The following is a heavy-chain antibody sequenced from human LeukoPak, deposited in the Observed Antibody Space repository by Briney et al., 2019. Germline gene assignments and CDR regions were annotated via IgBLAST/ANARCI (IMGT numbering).Heavy chain of an antibody. D-gene: IGHD1-26*01. J-gene: IGHJ6*03. CDR3: ARGPGGLDYYYYYMDV. CDR1: GYTFTSYD. V-gene: IGHV1-2*02. CDR2: INPNSGGT. Sequence: ASVKVSCKASGYTFTSYDINWVRQATGQGLEWMGWINPNSGGTNYAQKFQGRVTMTRDTSISTAYMELSRLRSDDTAVYYCARGPGGLDYYYYYMDVWGKGTTVTISS.